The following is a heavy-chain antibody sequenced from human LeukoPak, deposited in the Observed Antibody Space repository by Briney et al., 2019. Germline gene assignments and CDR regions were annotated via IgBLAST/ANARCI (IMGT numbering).Heavy chain of an antibody. CDR3: AKGGGSIGRSYYFDY. CDR2: ISGGGDAT. CDR1: DFSFITYA. D-gene: IGHD2-15*01. Sequence: GGSLRLSCAASDFSFITYAMSWVRQAPGKGLEWVSTISGGGDATYYADSVKGRFTISRDNPKSTMNLQMNSLRAEDTAVYYCAKGGGSIGRSYYFDYWGQGILVTVSS. V-gene: IGHV3-23*01. J-gene: IGHJ4*02.